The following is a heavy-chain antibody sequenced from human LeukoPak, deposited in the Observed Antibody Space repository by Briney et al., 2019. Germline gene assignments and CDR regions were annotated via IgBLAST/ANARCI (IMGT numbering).Heavy chain of an antibody. CDR1: GFTFSSYW. V-gene: IGHV3-48*02. D-gene: IGHD4-17*01. CDR2: ISSGSGTT. CDR3: AKDRGNDYGVFDY. J-gene: IGHJ4*02. Sequence: PGGSLRLSCAASGFTFSSYWMSWVRQTPGKGLEWISYISSGSGTTYYGDSVQGRFITSRDNAKNSLHLQMNSLRDEDTGVYYCAKDRGNDYGVFDYWGQGTLVTVSS.